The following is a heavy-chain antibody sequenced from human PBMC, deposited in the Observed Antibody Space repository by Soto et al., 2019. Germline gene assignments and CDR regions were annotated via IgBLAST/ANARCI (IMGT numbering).Heavy chain of an antibody. D-gene: IGHD6-19*01. V-gene: IGHV3-30*18. CDR3: AKQGIEVAGTDYFDY. CDR1: GFIFRSYG. CDR2: ISHDGSNA. J-gene: IGHJ4*02. Sequence: GGSLRLSXAATGFIFRSYGIHWVRQAPGKGLEWVAVISHDGSNAYYADAVNGRFTISRDNARNTVYLQMNSLRGEDTAVYYCAKQGIEVAGTDYFDYWGQGALVTVSS.